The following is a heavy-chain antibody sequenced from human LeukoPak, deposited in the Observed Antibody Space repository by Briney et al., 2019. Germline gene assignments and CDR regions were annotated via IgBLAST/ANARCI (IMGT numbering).Heavy chain of an antibody. CDR1: GFTFTGYY. V-gene: IGHV1-2*02. D-gene: IGHD3-10*01. J-gene: IGHJ5*02. CDR3: ARRGKGGNWFDP. Sequence: ASVKVSCKASGFTFTGYYMHWVRQAPGQGLEWMGWINPNSGGTNYAQKFQGRVTMTRDTSISTAYMELSRLRSDDTAVYYCARRGKGGNWFDPWGQGTLVTVSS. CDR2: INPNSGGT.